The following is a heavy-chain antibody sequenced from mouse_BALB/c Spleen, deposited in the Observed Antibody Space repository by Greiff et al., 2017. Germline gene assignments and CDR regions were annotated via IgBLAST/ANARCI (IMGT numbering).Heavy chain of an antibody. V-gene: IGHV1S22*01. Sequence: LQQPGSELVRPGASVKLSCKASGYTFTSYWMHWVKQRPGQGLEWIGNIYPGSGSTNYDEKFKSKATLTVDTSSSTAYMQLSSLTSEDSAVYYCTRDDGNRYEYDLYFDYWGQGTTLTVSS. CDR1: GYTFTSYW. J-gene: IGHJ2*01. D-gene: IGHD2-4*01. CDR3: TRDDGNRYEYDLYFDY. CDR2: IYPGSGST.